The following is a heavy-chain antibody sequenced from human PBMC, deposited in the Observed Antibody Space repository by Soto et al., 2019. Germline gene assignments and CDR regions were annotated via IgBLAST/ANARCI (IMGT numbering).Heavy chain of an antibody. D-gene: IGHD6-13*01. CDR2: IYHSGST. Sequence: PSGALSLTCAVPGYSISSGYYWGWIRQSPGKGLEWIGSIYHSGSTYYNPSLKSRVVISVDTSKNQFSLKLSSVTAADTAVYYCARLAPIAAADGMDVWGQGTTVTVSS. CDR1: GYSISSGYY. V-gene: IGHV4-38-2*01. J-gene: IGHJ6*02. CDR3: ARLAPIAAADGMDV.